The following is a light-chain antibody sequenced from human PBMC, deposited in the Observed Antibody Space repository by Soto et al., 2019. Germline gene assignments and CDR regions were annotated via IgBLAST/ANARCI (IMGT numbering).Light chain of an antibody. CDR2: GTS. V-gene: IGKV3-20*01. J-gene: IGKJ1*01. CDR3: QHYGSPSWT. Sequence: EIVLTQSPGTLSLSPGKRATLSCRARQSVSSNYLAWYQQRPGQAPRLLIFGTSSRATGIPDKFSGSGSGTDFTLTISRLEPDDFAEYYCQHYGSPSWTFGQGTKVEIK. CDR1: QSVSSNY.